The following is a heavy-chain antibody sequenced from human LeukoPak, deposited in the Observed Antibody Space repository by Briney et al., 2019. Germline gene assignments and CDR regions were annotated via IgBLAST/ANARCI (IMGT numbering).Heavy chain of an antibody. V-gene: IGHV4-59*01. J-gene: IGHJ4*02. CDR2: IYYNGST. Sequence: MPSETLSLTCTVSEGSISSYYWSWIRQPPGEGLEWIGYIYYNGSTNYNPSLKGRVTMSLDTSKNQFSLKLGSVTTADTAVYYCARQIYGSGSYYPLDYWGQGILVTVSS. D-gene: IGHD3-10*01. CDR3: ARQIYGSGSYYPLDY. CDR1: EGSISSYY.